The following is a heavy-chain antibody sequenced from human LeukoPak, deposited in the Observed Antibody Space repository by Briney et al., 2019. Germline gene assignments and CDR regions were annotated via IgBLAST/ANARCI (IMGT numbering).Heavy chain of an antibody. CDR2: IYHSGST. CDR1: GYSISSGYY. V-gene: IGHV4-38-2*02. D-gene: IGHD5-18*01. CDR3: ARGRAYSYGYPDY. Sequence: PSETLSLTCTVSGYSISSGYYWGWIRQPPGKGLEWIGSIYHSGSTYYNPSLKSRVTISVDTSKNQFSLKLSSVTAADTAVYYCARGRAYSYGYPDYWGQGTLVTVSS. J-gene: IGHJ4*02.